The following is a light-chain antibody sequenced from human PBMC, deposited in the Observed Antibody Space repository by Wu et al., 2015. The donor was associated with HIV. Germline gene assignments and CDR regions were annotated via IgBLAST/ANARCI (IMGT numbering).Light chain of an antibody. V-gene: IGKV3-15*01. CDR1: QSVTRQ. J-gene: IGKJ1*01. CDR2: AAS. CDR3: QQYNNWPRT. Sequence: GERATSSCRASQSVTRQFSLVSAETWPRLPRVLIYAASARATGVPARISGSGSGTEFTLTISSLQSEDLGIYYCQQYNNWPRTFGQGTKVEF.